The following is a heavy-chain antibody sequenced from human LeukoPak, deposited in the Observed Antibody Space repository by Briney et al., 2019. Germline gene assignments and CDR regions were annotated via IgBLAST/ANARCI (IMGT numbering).Heavy chain of an antibody. CDR3: ASGSSTDY. D-gene: IGHD6-6*01. Sequence: ASVKVSCKTSGYTFTDYYMHWVRQAPGQGLEWLGWIHPNSGSTNYAQKFQGRVTMTRDTSISTAYMELSRLRSDDTAVYYCASGSSTDYWGQGTLVTVSS. V-gene: IGHV1-2*02. CDR1: GYTFTDYY. J-gene: IGHJ4*02. CDR2: IHPNSGST.